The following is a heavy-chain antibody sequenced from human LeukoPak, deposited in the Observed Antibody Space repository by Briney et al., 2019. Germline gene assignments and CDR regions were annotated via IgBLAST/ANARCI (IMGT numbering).Heavy chain of an antibody. CDR2: IYSGGST. D-gene: IGHD3-22*01. CDR1: ESIVSSNY. J-gene: IGHJ4*02. Sequence: PGGSLRLSCAASESIVSSNYMSWVRQAPGKGPEWVSVIYSGGSTYYADSVKGRFTISRDNSKNTLYLQMNSLRAEDTAVYYCAREKLDSSGYYYVREGFDYWGQGTLVTVSS. V-gene: IGHV3-53*01. CDR3: AREKLDSSGYYYVREGFDY.